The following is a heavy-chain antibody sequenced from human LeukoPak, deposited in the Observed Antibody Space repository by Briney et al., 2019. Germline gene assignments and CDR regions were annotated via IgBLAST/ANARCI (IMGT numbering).Heavy chain of an antibody. Sequence: GGSLRLSCAASGFPLSSYWMHWVRQTAGKGLVWVSRINSGGSGTSYADSVEGRFTISRDNAKNILYLQMNSLRAEDTALYYCATSLGPLTEYWGQGTLVAVSS. CDR1: GFPLSSYW. CDR2: INSGGSGT. CDR3: ATSLGPLTEY. J-gene: IGHJ4*02. D-gene: IGHD7-27*01. V-gene: IGHV3-74*01.